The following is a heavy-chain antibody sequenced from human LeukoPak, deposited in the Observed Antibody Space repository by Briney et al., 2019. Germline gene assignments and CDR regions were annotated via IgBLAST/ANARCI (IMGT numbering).Heavy chain of an antibody. CDR3: ARHPNSNWDY. Sequence: PGGSLRLSCAASRFTFRNYWMSWVRQVPGKGLEWVVNINEGGNEKNYVDSVKGRFTASRDNAQNSLYLQMNSLRVEDTAVYYCARHPNSNWDYWGQGTLVTVSS. J-gene: IGHJ4*02. CDR1: RFTFRNYW. V-gene: IGHV3-7*03. CDR2: INEGGNEK. D-gene: IGHD6-13*01.